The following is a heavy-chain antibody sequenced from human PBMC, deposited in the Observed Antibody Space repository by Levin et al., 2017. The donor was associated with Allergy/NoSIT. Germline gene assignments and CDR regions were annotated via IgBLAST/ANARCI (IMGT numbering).Heavy chain of an antibody. Sequence: KAGGSLRLSCTESGFTFGDYSMSWFRQAPGKGLEWVAFIRSRAYGGTTEYAASVKDRFIISRDDSKSIAYLQMNSLETEDTAVYYCARALWAVADHYFDYWGQGTLVTVSS. CDR3: ARALWAVADHYFDY. V-gene: IGHV3-49*05. D-gene: IGHD6-19*01. CDR1: GFTFGDYS. J-gene: IGHJ4*02. CDR2: IRSRAYGGTT.